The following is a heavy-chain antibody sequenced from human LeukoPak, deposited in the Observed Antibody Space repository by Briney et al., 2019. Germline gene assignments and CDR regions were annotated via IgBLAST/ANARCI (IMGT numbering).Heavy chain of an antibody. Sequence: SETLSLTCTVSGGSISSGGYYWSWIRQHPGKGLEWIGYIYYSGSTYYNPSLKSRVTISVDTSKNQFSLKLSSVTAADTAVYYRARGSSGYYDYYYGMDVWGQGTTVTVSS. V-gene: IGHV4-31*03. CDR3: ARGSSGYYDYYYGMDV. CDR1: GGSISSGGYY. D-gene: IGHD3-22*01. J-gene: IGHJ6*02. CDR2: IYYSGST.